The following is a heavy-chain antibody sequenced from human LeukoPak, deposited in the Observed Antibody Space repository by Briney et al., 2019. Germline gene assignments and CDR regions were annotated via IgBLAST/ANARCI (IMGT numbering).Heavy chain of an antibody. Sequence: GGSLRLSCAASGFTFSSYEMNWVRQAPGRGLEWVSSIRPSGDNTYYGDSVKGRFTISRDNSKNTLFLQMNSLRGEDTAVYYCAKDPVYGSGQSHPSDYWGQGTLVTVSS. CDR3: AKDPVYGSGQSHPSDY. J-gene: IGHJ4*02. CDR1: GFTFSSYE. D-gene: IGHD3-3*01. V-gene: IGHV3-23*01. CDR2: IRPSGDNT.